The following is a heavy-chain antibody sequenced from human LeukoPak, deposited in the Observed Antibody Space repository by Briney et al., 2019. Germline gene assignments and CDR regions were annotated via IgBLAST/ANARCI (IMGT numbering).Heavy chain of an antibody. CDR3: ASGPIDDSSGSSDY. V-gene: IGHV3-48*04. CDR2: ISSSGSTI. D-gene: IGHD3-22*01. J-gene: IGHJ4*02. CDR1: GFTFSSSA. Sequence: PGRSLRLSCAASGFTFSSSAMHWVRQAPGKGLEWVSYISSSGSTIYYADSVKGRFTISRDNAKNSLYLQMNSLRAEDTAVYYCASGPIDDSSGSSDYWGQGTLVTVSS.